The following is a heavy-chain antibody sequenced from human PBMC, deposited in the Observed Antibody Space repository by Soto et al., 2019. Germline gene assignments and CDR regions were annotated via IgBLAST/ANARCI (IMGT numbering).Heavy chain of an antibody. D-gene: IGHD1-1*01. V-gene: IGHV6-1*01. Sequence: QSQTLSLTCAISGDSVSSNSAAWNWIRQSPSRGLEWLGRTYYRSKWYNDYAVSVKSRITINPDTSKNQFSLQLNSVTPEDTAVYYCARGRGWAQGRDGKYFDYWGQGTLVTVSS. CDR1: GDSVSSNSAA. CDR3: ARGRGWAQGRDGKYFDY. CDR2: TYYRSKWYN. J-gene: IGHJ4*02.